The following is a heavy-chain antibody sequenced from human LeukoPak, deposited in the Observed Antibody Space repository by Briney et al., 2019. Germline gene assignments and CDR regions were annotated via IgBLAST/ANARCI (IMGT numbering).Heavy chain of an antibody. CDR1: GGSFSTYT. V-gene: IGHV1-69*13. J-gene: IGHJ4*02. CDR2: IIPSFSKV. Sequence: GASVKVSCKASGGSFSTYTFSWVRQAPGQGLEWVGDIIPSFSKVNYPQSFHGRVTITADESTSTAYMELKGLKSEDTAVYFCARERATITFDYWGQGTLVTVSS. D-gene: IGHD5-24*01. CDR3: ARERATITFDY.